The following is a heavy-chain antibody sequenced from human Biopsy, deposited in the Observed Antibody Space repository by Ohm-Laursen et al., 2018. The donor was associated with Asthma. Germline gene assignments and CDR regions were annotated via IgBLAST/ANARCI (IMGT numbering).Heavy chain of an antibody. J-gene: IGHJ5*02. V-gene: IGHV1-18*04. CDR1: GYTFSNYA. CDR3: VRDKVVVVPGSKGPTDWFDP. Sequence: ASVKVSCKASGYTFSNYAISWVRQAPGQGLEWMGWISGYNGDTKFAQNVKGRLSLTTDTSTSTAYMELRSLTSDDTAVYYCVRDKVVVVPGSKGPTDWFDPWGQGTLITVSS. CDR2: ISGYNGDT. D-gene: IGHD2-15*01.